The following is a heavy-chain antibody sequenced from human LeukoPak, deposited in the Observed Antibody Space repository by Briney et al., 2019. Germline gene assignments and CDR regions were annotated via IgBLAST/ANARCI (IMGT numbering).Heavy chain of an antibody. J-gene: IGHJ4*02. CDR3: ARSPYSYGWRGTDY. V-gene: IGHV3-7*01. D-gene: IGHD5-18*01. Sequence: GGSLRLSCAASGFTFSSYWMSWVRQAPGKGLEWVANIKQDGSEKYYVDSVKGRFTISRDNAKNSLYLQMNSLRAEDTAVYYCARSPYSYGWRGTDYWGQGTLVTVSS. CDR2: IKQDGSEK. CDR1: GFTFSSYW.